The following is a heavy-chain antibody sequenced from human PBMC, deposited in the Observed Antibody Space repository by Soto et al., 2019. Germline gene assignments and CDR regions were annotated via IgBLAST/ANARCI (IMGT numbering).Heavy chain of an antibody. CDR3: ARDRGPIAVAGCFDY. CDR1: GFTFSSYG. CDR2: IWYDGSNE. V-gene: IGHV3-33*01. J-gene: IGHJ4*02. D-gene: IGHD6-19*01. Sequence: QVQLVESGGGVVQPGRSLRLSCAASGFTFSSYGMHWVRQAPGKGLEWVAVIWYDGSNEYYADSVKGRFTISRDNSKNTLYLQMNSLRAEDTAVYYCARDRGPIAVAGCFDYWGQGTLVTVSS.